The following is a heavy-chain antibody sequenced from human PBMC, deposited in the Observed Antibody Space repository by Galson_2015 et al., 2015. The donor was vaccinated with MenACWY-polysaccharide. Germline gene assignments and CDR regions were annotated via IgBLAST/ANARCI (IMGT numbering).Heavy chain of an antibody. Sequence: ETLSLTCAVYGGSFSGHYWSWLRQSPGRGLEWIGEIHHRTGTDYNASLKSRVTISEDTSKNQFSLHLKSVTAADTAVYFCARGREKKQLPFDYWGPGILVTVSS. CDR1: GGSFSGHY. CDR2: IHHRTGT. D-gene: IGHD6-19*01. CDR3: ARGREKKQLPFDY. V-gene: IGHV4-34*01. J-gene: IGHJ4*02.